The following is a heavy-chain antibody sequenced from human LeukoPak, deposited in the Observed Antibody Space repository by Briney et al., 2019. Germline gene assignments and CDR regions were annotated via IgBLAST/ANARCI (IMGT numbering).Heavy chain of an antibody. V-gene: IGHV3-48*04. CDR1: GFTFSDHI. D-gene: IGHD6-19*01. J-gene: IGHJ4*02. CDR3: AKDTTGGWSGYFDS. Sequence: GGSLRLSCAASGFTFSDHIINWVRQAPGKGLEWISYISGDSSTRYYADSVKGRFTISRDNAKNSLDLQMNSLTAEDTARYYCAKDTTGGWSGYFDSWGQGTLVTVSS. CDR2: ISGDSSTR.